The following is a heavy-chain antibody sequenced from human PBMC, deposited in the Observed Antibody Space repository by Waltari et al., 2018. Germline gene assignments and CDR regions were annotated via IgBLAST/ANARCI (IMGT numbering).Heavy chain of an antibody. D-gene: IGHD6-6*01. Sequence: QVQLVQSGAEVKKPGASVKVSCKVSGYTLTELSMHWVRQAPGNGLAWMGGFDPEDGETIYAQKFQGRVTMTEDTSTDTAYMELSSLRSEDTAVYYCATDASIAARGNYYYYYYGMDVWGQGTTVTVSS. CDR3: ATDASIAARGNYYYYYYGMDV. CDR1: GYTLTELS. V-gene: IGHV1-24*01. CDR2: FDPEDGET. J-gene: IGHJ6*02.